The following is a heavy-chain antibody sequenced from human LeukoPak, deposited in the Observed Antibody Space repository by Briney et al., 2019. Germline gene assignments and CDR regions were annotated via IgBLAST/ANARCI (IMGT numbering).Heavy chain of an antibody. CDR2: IIPIFGTA. CDR3: ARGGAPHYYYDSSGYPEHAFDI. D-gene: IGHD3-22*01. J-gene: IGHJ3*02. V-gene: IGHV1-69*05. Sequence: SVKVSFKASGGPFSSYAISWVRPAPGQGLEWMGGIIPIFGTANFSQKFQGRVTITTDESTSTAYMELSSLRSEDTAVYYCARGGAPHYYYDSSGYPEHAFDIWGQGTMVTVSS. CDR1: GGPFSSYA.